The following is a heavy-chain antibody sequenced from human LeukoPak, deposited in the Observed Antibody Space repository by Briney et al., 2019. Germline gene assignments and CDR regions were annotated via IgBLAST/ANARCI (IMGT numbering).Heavy chain of an antibody. J-gene: IGHJ5*02. V-gene: IGHV3-33*01. D-gene: IGHD4-17*01. CDR1: GFTFSSYG. CDR2: IWYDGSNK. Sequence: GGSLRLSCAASGFTFSSYGMHWVRQAPGKGLEWVAVIWYDGSNKHYADSVKGRFTISRDNSKNTLYLQMNSLRAEDTAVYYCARGVHDYGDYPNWFDPWGQGTLVTVSS. CDR3: ARGVHDYGDYPNWFDP.